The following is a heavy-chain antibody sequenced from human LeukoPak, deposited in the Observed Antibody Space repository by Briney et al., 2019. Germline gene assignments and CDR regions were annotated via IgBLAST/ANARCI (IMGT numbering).Heavy chain of an antibody. J-gene: IGHJ4*02. CDR1: GYKFIDDY. D-gene: IGHD3-16*01. V-gene: IGHV1-2*02. Sequence: GASVKVSCKASGYKFIDDYMHWVRQAPGQGLEFMGWINPGSGFTNYAQKFKGRVTMTRDTSISTAYLEVRSLTSDDTAVYYCAPTAEAYTSWWKVWGQGTLVTVSS. CDR3: APTAEAYTSWWKV. CDR2: INPGSGFT.